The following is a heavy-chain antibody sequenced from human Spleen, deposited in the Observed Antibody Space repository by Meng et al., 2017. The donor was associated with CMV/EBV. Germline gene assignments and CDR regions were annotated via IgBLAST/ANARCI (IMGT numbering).Heavy chain of an antibody. J-gene: IGHJ4*02. CDR2: IWYDGSNE. D-gene: IGHD2/OR15-2a*01. Sequence: YGMHWVRQAPGKGLEWVAVIWYDGSNEYYTDSVKGRFTISRDNSKNTLYLQMNSLRAEDTAVYYCAKDTSCNSADCYQGDGDYYFDSWGQGTLVTVSS. V-gene: IGHV3-33*06. CDR3: AKDTSCNSADCYQGDGDYYFDS. CDR1: YG.